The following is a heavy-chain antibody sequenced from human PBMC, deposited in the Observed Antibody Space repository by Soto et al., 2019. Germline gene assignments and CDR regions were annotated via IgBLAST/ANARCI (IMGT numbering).Heavy chain of an antibody. CDR2: FDPEDGET. V-gene: IGHV1-24*01. CDR3: ATPLAQTSSFDP. D-gene: IGHD1-1*01. Sequence: GASVKVSCKASGYTFTSYGISWVRQAPGQGLEWMGGFDPEDGETIYAQKFQGRVTMTEDTSTDTAYMELSSLRSEDTAVYYCATPLAQTSSFDPWGQGTLVTVSS. J-gene: IGHJ5*02. CDR1: GYTFTSYG.